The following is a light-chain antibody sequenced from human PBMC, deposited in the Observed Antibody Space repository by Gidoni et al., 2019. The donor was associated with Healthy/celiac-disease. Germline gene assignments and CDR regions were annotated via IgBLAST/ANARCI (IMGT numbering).Light chain of an antibody. CDR2: AAS. CDR1: QGISSY. CDR3: QRYYSYPT. J-gene: IGKJ1*01. V-gene: IGKV1-8*01. Sequence: AIRITQSPSSLAASTGDRVTITCRASQGISSYLACYQQKPGKAPKLLIYAASTLQSGVPSRFSGSGSETDFTLTIRCLQAEDVATYYWQRYYSYPTFGQGTKVEIK.